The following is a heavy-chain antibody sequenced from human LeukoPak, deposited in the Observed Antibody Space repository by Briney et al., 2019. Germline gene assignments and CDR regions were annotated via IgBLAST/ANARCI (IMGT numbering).Heavy chain of an antibody. CDR3: ARLNGEVTVFGY. J-gene: IGHJ4*02. V-gene: IGHV3-23*01. CDR2: ISSSGGVA. Sequence: GGSLRLSCAASGFTFSTYAMSWVRQAPGKGLEWVSSISSSGGVAYYADSVEGRFTSTRDNSKNTLYLQMGSLRAEDTAVYYCARLNGEVTVFGYWGQGALVTVSS. D-gene: IGHD4-17*01. CDR1: GFTFSTYA.